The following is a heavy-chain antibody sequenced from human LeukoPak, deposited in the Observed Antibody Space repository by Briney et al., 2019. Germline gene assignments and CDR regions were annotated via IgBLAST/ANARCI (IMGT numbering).Heavy chain of an antibody. V-gene: IGHV3-21*01. Sequence: PGGSLRLSCAASEFTFSSYNMNWVRQAPGKGPEWVSSISRSSSYLYYAVSVKGRFTISGDNAKNSLYLQMNSLRAEDTAVYYCAREGDFGGIPGYYYGLDVWGQGTTVTVSS. CDR3: AREGDFGGIPGYYYGLDV. CDR2: ISRSSSYL. D-gene: IGHD4-23*01. J-gene: IGHJ6*02. CDR1: EFTFSSYN.